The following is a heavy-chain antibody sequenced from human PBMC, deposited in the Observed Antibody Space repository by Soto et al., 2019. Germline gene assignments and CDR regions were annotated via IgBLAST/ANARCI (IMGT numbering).Heavy chain of an antibody. CDR3: AAGLATIGNNFDY. J-gene: IGHJ4*02. CDR2: IVVGSGNT. CDR1: GFTFTSSA. V-gene: IGHV1-58*02. Sequence: GASVTVSCKASGFTFTSSAMQWVRQARGQRLEWIGWIVVGSGNTNYAQKFQERVTITRDMSTSTAYMELSSLRSEDTAVYYCAAGLATIGNNFDYWGQGTLVTVSS. D-gene: IGHD5-12*01.